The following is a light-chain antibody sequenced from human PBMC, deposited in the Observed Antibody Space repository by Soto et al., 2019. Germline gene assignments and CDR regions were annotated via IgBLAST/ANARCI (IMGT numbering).Light chain of an antibody. CDR2: AAS. Sequence: DIQMTQSPSSLSASVGDRVTITCRASQSISSYLNWYQQKPGKAPKLLIYAASNLQRGVPSRFNGNGTGTGFPLNILRPQTENFGTYHRQPRYRTPPPTFRGRAKVEIK. J-gene: IGKJ4*01. CDR3: QPRYRTPPPT. CDR1: QSISSY. V-gene: IGKV1-39*01.